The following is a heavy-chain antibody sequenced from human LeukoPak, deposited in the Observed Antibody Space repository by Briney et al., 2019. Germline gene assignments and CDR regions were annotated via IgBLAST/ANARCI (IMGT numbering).Heavy chain of an antibody. CDR1: GGSISSYY. V-gene: IGHV4-59*01. Sequence: SETLSLTCTVSGGSISSYYWSWIRQPPGKGLEWIGYIYYSGSTNYNPSLKSRVTISVDTSKNQFSLKLSSVTAADTAVYYCARDRSYNGIPNAFDIWGQGTMVTASS. D-gene: IGHD1-14*01. CDR2: IYYSGST. J-gene: IGHJ3*02. CDR3: ARDRSYNGIPNAFDI.